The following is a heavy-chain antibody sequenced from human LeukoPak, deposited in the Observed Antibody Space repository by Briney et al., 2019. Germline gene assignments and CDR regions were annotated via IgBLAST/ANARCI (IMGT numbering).Heavy chain of an antibody. D-gene: IGHD7-27*01. Sequence: AGSLRLSCAASGFASGFTFNSYAMIWVRQAPGQDLDWVALITGPTATTYYADSVKARFTISRDNSKNTMYLQRNSLGADDTAVYYCAKAPATGEGYYFYYMAVWGKGTTVTVSS. CDR2: ITGPTATT. CDR3: AKAPATGEGYYFYYMAV. J-gene: IGHJ6*03. V-gene: IGHV3-23*01. CDR1: GFTFNSYA.